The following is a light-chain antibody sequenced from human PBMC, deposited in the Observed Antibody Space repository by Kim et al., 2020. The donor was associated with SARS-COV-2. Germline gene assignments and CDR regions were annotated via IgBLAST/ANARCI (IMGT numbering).Light chain of an antibody. CDR2: DVS. V-gene: IGLV2-14*03. Sequence: SITIFWSGTSSDVGGYNYVTVYQQHPGKALKLMIYDVSNRPSGVSNRFAGYQSGNTASLTISGLQAEDGADYYCSSYTSSSTLVVFGGGTQLTVL. J-gene: IGLJ2*01. CDR3: SSYTSSSTLVV. CDR1: SSDVGGYNY.